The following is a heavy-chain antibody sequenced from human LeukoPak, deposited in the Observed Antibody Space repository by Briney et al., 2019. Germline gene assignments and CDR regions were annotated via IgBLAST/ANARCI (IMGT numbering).Heavy chain of an antibody. J-gene: IGHJ4*02. CDR3: ARLLDSSNNYFGY. D-gene: IGHD6-13*01. CDR1: GFTFSSYA. CDR2: ISYDGSNK. V-gene: IGHV3-30-3*01. Sequence: GGSLRLSCAASGFTFSSYAMHWVRQAPGKGLEWVAVISYDGSNKYYADSVKGRFTISRDNSKNTLYLQMNSLRAEDTAVYYRARLLDSSNNYFGYWGQGTLVTVSA.